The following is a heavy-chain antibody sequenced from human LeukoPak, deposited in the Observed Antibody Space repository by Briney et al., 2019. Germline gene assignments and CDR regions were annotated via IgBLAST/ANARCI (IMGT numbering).Heavy chain of an antibody. J-gene: IGHJ4*02. CDR3: ARGGLLWFGELLPPIPHFDY. CDR1: GGSISSYY. D-gene: IGHD3-10*01. CDR2: IYYSGST. V-gene: IGHV4-59*01. Sequence: SETLSLTCTVSGGSISSYYWSWIRQPPGKGLEWIGHIYYSGSTNYNPSLKSRVTISVDTSKNQFSLKLSSVTAADTAVYYCARGGLLWFGELLPPIPHFDYWGQGTLVTGSS.